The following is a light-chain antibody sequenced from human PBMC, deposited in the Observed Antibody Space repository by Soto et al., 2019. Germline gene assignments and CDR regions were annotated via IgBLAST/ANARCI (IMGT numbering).Light chain of an antibody. CDR3: QQYGSSPPWT. CDR1: QSVSSSY. V-gene: IGKV3-20*01. Sequence: EIVLTQSPGTLSLSPGERATLSCRASQSVSSSYLAWYQQKPGQAPRLLINGPSSRATGIPDRFSGSGSGTDFTLTISRLEPEDFAVYYCQQYGSSPPWTFGQGTKVEIK. J-gene: IGKJ1*01. CDR2: GPS.